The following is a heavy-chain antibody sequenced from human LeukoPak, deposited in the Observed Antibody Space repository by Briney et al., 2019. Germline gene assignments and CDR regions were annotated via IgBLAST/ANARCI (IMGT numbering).Heavy chain of an antibody. Sequence: SQTLSLTCTVSGGSISSGSYYWSWIRQPAGKGLEWIGRIYTSGSTNYNPSLKSRVTMSVDTSKNQFSLKLSSVTAADTAVYYCAREHVVVPAAIREFDYWGQGTLATVSS. J-gene: IGHJ4*02. CDR3: AREHVVVPAAIREFDY. CDR1: GGSISSGSYY. V-gene: IGHV4-61*02. D-gene: IGHD2-2*02. CDR2: IYTSGST.